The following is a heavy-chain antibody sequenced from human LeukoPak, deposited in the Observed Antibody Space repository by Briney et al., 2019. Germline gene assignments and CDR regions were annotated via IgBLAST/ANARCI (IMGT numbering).Heavy chain of an antibody. Sequence: ASVKVSCKTSGYSFTDYYMHWVRQAPGQGLEWMGWINPNSGGTSSAQKFQGRFTMTRDTSITTVYMEVRWLTSDDTAIYYCARADRLHGGPYLIGPWGLGTLVTVSS. CDR1: GYSFTDYY. V-gene: IGHV1-2*02. D-gene: IGHD2-21*01. J-gene: IGHJ5*02. CDR3: ARADRLHGGPYLIGP. CDR2: INPNSGGT.